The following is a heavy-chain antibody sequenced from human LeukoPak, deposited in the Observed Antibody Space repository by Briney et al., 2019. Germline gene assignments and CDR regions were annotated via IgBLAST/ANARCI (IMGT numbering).Heavy chain of an antibody. J-gene: IGHJ4*02. Sequence: PSETLSLTCTVPGGSISSYYWSWIRQPPGKGLEWFGYIYYSGSTNYNPSLKSRVTISVDTSKNQFSLKLSSVTAADTAVYYCARPPPGRFLEWLLDYWGQGTLVTVSS. V-gene: IGHV4-59*01. D-gene: IGHD3-3*01. CDR1: GGSISSYY. CDR2: IYYSGST. CDR3: ARPPPGRFLEWLLDY.